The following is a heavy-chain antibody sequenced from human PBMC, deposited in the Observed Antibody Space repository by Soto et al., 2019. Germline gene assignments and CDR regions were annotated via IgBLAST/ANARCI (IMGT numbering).Heavy chain of an antibody. D-gene: IGHD3-22*01. V-gene: IGHV3-64D*08. CDR2: ISSNGGST. CDR1: GFTFSSYA. J-gene: IGHJ4*02. Sequence: PGGSLRLSCSASGFTFSSYAMHWVRQAPGKGLEYVSAISSNGGSTYYADSVKGRFTISRDNSKNTLYLQMSSLRAEDTAVYYCVKAWNYDSSGYAAYYFDYWGQGTLVTVSS. CDR3: VKAWNYDSSGYAAYYFDY.